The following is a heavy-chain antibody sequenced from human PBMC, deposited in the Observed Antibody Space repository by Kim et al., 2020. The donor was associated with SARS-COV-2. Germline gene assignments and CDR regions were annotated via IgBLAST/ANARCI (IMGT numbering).Heavy chain of an antibody. CDR2: ISGSGGST. CDR3: AKDRGLGSGWFDPYYYGMDV. J-gene: IGHJ6*02. D-gene: IGHD6-19*01. Sequence: GGSLRLSCAASGFTFSSYAMSWVRQAPGKGLEWVSAISGSGGSTYYADSVKGRFTISRDNSKNTLYLQMNSLRAEDTAVYYCAKDRGLGSGWFDPYYYGMDVWGQGTTVTVSS. CDR1: GFTFSSYA. V-gene: IGHV3-23*01.